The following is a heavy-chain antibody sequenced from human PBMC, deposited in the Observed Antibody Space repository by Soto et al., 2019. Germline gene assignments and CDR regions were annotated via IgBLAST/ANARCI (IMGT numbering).Heavy chain of an antibody. J-gene: IGHJ6*02. CDR3: ARGSICGSGSSKHYYYYYYGMDV. Sequence: PSQTLSLTCAISGDSVSSNSAAWNWIRQSPSRGLEWLGRTYYRSKWYNDYAVSVKSRITINPDTSKNQFSLQLNSVTPEDTAVYYCARGSICGSGSSKHYYYYYYGMDVWGQGTTVTVSS. V-gene: IGHV6-1*01. CDR1: GDSVSSNSAA. D-gene: IGHD3-10*01. CDR2: TYYRSKWYN.